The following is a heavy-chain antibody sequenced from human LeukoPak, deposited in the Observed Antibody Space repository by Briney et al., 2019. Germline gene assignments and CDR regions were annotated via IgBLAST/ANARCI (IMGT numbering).Heavy chain of an antibody. J-gene: IGHJ4*02. D-gene: IGHD6-19*01. CDR2: ISSSSSYI. CDR3: ARVGQWLVLEF. CDR1: GFTFSSYS. V-gene: IGHV3-21*01. Sequence: GGSLRLSCAASGFTFSSYSMKWVRRAPGKGLEWVSSISSSSSYIYYADSVKGRFTISRDNAKNSLYLQMNSLRAEDTAVYYCARVGQWLVLEFGGQGTLVTVSS.